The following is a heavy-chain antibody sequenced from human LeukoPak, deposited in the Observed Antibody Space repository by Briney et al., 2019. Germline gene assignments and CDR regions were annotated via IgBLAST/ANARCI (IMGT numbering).Heavy chain of an antibody. J-gene: IGHJ6*01. CDR3: AKDARNGGVVVVRAAIGGMDV. D-gene: IGHD2-2*02. Sequence: GGSLRLSCAASGFTFSIYAMSWVRQAPGEGLEWVSAISGSGGTTYYADSVKGRFTISRDNSKNTLYLQINSLRAEDTAVYYCAKDARNGGVVVVRAAIGGMDVWGQATTVSVCS. V-gene: IGHV3-23*01. CDR1: GFTFSIYA. CDR2: ISGSGGTT.